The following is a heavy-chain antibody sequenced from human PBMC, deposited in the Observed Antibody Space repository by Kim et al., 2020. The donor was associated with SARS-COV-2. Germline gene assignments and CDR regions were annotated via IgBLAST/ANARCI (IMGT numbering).Heavy chain of an antibody. Sequence: GGSLRLSCAASGFTFSSYSMNWVRQAPGKGLEWVSSISSSSSYIYYADSVKGRFTISRDNAKNSLYLQMNSLRAEDTAVYYCARDLGIAAARKGTLDYWGQGTLVTVSS. V-gene: IGHV3-21*01. CDR1: GFTFSSYS. CDR3: ARDLGIAAARKGTLDY. J-gene: IGHJ4*02. D-gene: IGHD6-13*01. CDR2: ISSSSSYI.